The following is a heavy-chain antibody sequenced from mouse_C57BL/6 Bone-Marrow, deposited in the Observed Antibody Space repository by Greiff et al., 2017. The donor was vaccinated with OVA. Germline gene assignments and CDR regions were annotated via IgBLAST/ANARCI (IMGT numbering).Heavy chain of an antibody. J-gene: IGHJ2*01. D-gene: IGHD1-1*01. Sequence: VQLQQSGAELVKPGASVKMSCKASGYTFTSYWITWVKQRPGQGLEWIGDIYPGSGSTNYNEKFKSKATLTVDTSSSTAYMQVSSLTSEDSAVYYCAYGSPYFDYWGQGTTLTVSS. CDR3: AYGSPYFDY. CDR2: IYPGSGST. CDR1: GYTFTSYW. V-gene: IGHV1-55*01.